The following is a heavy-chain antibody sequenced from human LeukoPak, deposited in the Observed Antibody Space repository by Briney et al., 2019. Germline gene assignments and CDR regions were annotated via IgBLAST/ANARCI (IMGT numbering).Heavy chain of an antibody. CDR2: IYTSGST. CDR1: GGSIRSYY. CDR3: ARPMSSGSYLIDAFDI. Sequence: PSETLSLTCTVSGGSIRSYYWSWIRQPAGKGLEWIGRIYTSGSTNYNPSLKSRVTMSLDTSKNQFSLKLSSVTAADTAVYYCARPMSSGSYLIDAFDIWGQGTMVTVSS. J-gene: IGHJ3*02. V-gene: IGHV4-4*07. D-gene: IGHD1-26*01.